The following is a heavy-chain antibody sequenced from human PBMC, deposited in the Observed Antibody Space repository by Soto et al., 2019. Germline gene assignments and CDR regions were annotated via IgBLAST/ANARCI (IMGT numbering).Heavy chain of an antibody. J-gene: IGHJ4*02. V-gene: IGHV4-59*01. CDR2: IYYSGTT. Sequence: PSETLSLTCTVSGGSISSYYWTWIRQPPGKGPEWIGYIYYSGTTNYNPSLESRVTISLDTSKNQFSLNLRSVTAANTAVYYCARAPRDLCPDYWGKGTLVTDSS. CDR3: ARAPRDLCPDY. CDR1: GGSISSYY.